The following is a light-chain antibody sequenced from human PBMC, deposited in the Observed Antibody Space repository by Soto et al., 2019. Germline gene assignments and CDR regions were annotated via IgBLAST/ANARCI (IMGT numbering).Light chain of an antibody. CDR1: QSVSSSY. J-gene: IGKJ1*01. CDR3: QHYGTSWWT. Sequence: EIVLTQSPGTLSLSPGERATLSCRASQSVSSSYLAWYQQKPGQAPRLLISGASGRATGIPVRFSSGGSETDFTLTISSLGPEDFAVYYCQHYGTSWWTFGQGTKVEMK. CDR2: GAS. V-gene: IGKV3-20*01.